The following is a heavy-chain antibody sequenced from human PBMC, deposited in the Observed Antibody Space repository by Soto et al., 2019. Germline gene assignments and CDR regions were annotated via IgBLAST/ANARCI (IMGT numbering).Heavy chain of an antibody. D-gene: IGHD2-15*01. CDR3: ATEYGGNPLTFSWLDP. J-gene: IGHJ5*02. Sequence: SVKVSCKASGGTFSSYAISWVRQAPGQGLEWMGGIIPIFGTANYAQKFQGRVTITADESTSTAYMELSSLRSEDTAVYYCATEYGGNPLTFSWLDPWGQGTMVTVSS. CDR2: IIPIFGTA. CDR1: GGTFSSYA. V-gene: IGHV1-69*13.